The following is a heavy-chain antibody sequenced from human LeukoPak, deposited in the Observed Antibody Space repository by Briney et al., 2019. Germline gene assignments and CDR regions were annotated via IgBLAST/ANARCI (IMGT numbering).Heavy chain of an antibody. D-gene: IGHD3-3*01. J-gene: IGHJ4*02. Sequence: GGSLRLSCAASGFSFSNYAMNWVRQAPGKGLEWVSSLSGSGSFIFYADSVRGRFTVSRDDAKDSLFLQLNSLRAEDTAVYYCARVSDAYDFLPDSWGQGTLVTVSS. CDR2: LSGSGSFI. CDR3: ARVSDAYDFLPDS. CDR1: GFSFSNYA. V-gene: IGHV3-21*01.